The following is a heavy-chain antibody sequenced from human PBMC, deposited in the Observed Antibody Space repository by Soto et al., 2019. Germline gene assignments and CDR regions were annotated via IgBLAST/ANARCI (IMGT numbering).Heavy chain of an antibody. CDR3: ARGTRRFGELFDAFDI. D-gene: IGHD3-10*01. CDR1: GYTFNNYG. J-gene: IGHJ3*02. V-gene: IGHV1-18*01. CDR2: ISAYNGNA. Sequence: QVQLVQSGYEVKEPGASVTVSCKASGYTFNNYGITWVRQAPGQGLEWIGWISAYNGNANCAQKFQGRVTLTRDTSTSTAYLELRSLRSDDTAGYYCARGTRRFGELFDAFDIWGQGTMVPVSS.